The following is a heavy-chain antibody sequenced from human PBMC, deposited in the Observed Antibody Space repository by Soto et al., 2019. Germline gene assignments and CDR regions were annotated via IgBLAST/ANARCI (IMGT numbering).Heavy chain of an antibody. Sequence: GGSLRLSCAVSGFTFDDNAMHWVRQAPEKGLEWVSGINWKSDIGYADSVKGRFTISRGNAENSLYLQMNSLRAEDTALYYCAISQDRGGRTTFIYWGQGTQVTVTS. CDR2: INWKSDI. CDR1: GFTFDDNA. D-gene: IGHD3-16*01. CDR3: AISQDRGGRTTFIY. J-gene: IGHJ4*02. V-gene: IGHV3-9*01.